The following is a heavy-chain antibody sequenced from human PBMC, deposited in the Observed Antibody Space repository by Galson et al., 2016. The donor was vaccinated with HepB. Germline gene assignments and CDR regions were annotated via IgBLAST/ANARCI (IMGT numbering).Heavy chain of an antibody. CDR3: ARGTRFSYKWSFDS. V-gene: IGHV4-59*11. CDR1: DESIMTHY. J-gene: IGHJ4*02. Sequence: SETLSLTCDVSDESIMTHYWSWIRQSPGKGLEWLGYTHSSGNSKYNPSLTSRVTMSLETSRSRFSLRLRSVTAADTAVYFCARGTRFSYKWSFDSWGQGALVTVSS. D-gene: IGHD1-20*01. CDR2: THSSGNS.